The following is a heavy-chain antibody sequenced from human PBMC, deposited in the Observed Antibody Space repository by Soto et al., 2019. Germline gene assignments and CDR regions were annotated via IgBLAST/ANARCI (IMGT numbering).Heavy chain of an antibody. D-gene: IGHD3-3*01. V-gene: IGHV3-23*01. CDR3: ARRVFGVVTQYNWFDP. CDR2: ISGSGGST. CDR1: GFTFSSYA. J-gene: IGHJ5*02. Sequence: PGGSLRLSCAASGFTFSSYAMSWVRQAPGKGLEWVSVISGSGGSTYYADSVKGRFTISRDNSKNTLYLQMNSLRAEDTAVYYCARRVFGVVTQYNWFDPWGQGTLVTVSS.